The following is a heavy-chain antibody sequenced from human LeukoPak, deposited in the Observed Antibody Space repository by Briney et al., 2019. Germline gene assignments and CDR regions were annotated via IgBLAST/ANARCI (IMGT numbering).Heavy chain of an antibody. CDR1: GYTLTELS. D-gene: IGHD1-26*01. V-gene: IGHV1-24*01. J-gene: IGHJ6*02. Sequence: ASVKVSCKVSGYTLTELSMHWVRQAPGKGLEWTGRFDPEDGETIYAQKFQGRVTMTEDTSTDTAYMELSSLRSEDTAVYYCATVSPTYYWVGGNYYYYGVDVWGQGTTVTVSS. CDR3: ATVSPTYYWVGGNYYYYGVDV. CDR2: FDPEDGET.